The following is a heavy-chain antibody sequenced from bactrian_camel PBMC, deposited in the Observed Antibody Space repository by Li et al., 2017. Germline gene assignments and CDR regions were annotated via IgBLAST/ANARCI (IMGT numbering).Heavy chain of an antibody. CDR3: AVGAAQWFGPVTTWLKIRASNTMGAY. V-gene: IGHV3S55*01. D-gene: IGHD3*01. CDR1: GYPYRDYC. J-gene: IGHJ4*01. CDR2: IVSGGRT. Sequence: VQLVESGGGSVPAGGSLTLSCAVSGYPYRDYCMGWFRQTPGKEREAVAGIVSGGRTDYADSVKGRFTISRDTAKNTLYLQMDGLKPEDTAMYYCAVGAAQWFGPVTTWLKIRASNTMGAYWGQGTQVT.